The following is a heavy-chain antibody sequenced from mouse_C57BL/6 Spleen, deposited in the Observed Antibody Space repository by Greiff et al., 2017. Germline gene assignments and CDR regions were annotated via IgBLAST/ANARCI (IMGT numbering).Heavy chain of an antibody. CDR3: ARGDYDVKYYFDY. V-gene: IGHV1-19*01. J-gene: IGHJ2*01. D-gene: IGHD2-4*01. Sequence: IQLQQSGPVLVKPGASVKMSCKASGYTFTDYYMNWVKQSHGKSLEWIGVINPYNGGTSYNQKFKGKATLTVDKSSSTAYMELNSLTSEDSAVYYCARGDYDVKYYFDYWGQGTTLTVSS. CDR1: GYTFTDYY. CDR2: INPYNGGT.